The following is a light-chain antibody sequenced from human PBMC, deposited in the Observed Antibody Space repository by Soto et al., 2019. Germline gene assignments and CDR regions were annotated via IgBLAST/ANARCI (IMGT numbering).Light chain of an antibody. V-gene: IGKV1-33*01. J-gene: IGKJ2*01. CDR1: QDISNY. Sequence: DIQMTQSPSSLSASVGDRVTITCQASQDISNYLNWYQQKPGKAPKLLIYDASNLETGVPSRFSGSVSGTDFTFTISSLQPEDIATYYCQQYDNPMYTFGQGTKLEIK. CDR3: QQYDNPMYT. CDR2: DAS.